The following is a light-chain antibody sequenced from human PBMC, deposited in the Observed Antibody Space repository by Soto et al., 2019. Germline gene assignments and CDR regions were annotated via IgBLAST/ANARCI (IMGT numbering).Light chain of an antibody. Sequence: EIVLTQSPGTLSLSPGERATLSCRASQSVSSSYLAWYRQKPGQAPRLLIYGAFNRATGIPDRFSGSGSGTEFTLTINSLQPDDFATYYCQQYNSYTFGQGTKVDIK. CDR3: QQYNSYT. CDR2: GAF. V-gene: IGKV3-20*01. J-gene: IGKJ2*01. CDR1: QSVSSSY.